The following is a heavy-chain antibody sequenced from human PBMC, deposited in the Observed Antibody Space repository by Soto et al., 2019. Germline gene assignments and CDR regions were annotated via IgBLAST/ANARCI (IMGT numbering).Heavy chain of an antibody. Sequence: PSETLSLTCAVYGESLSAYYWTWIRQPPGKGLEWIGEINQSGSTNYNPSLKSRVTMSADTSKKHFSLKVTSVTSEDTAVYYCARGDSFTSSWYWFDSWGQGSLVTVSS. CDR2: INQSGST. V-gene: IGHV4-34*01. CDR3: ARGDSFTSSWYWFDS. J-gene: IGHJ5*01. CDR1: GESLSAYY. D-gene: IGHD6-13*01.